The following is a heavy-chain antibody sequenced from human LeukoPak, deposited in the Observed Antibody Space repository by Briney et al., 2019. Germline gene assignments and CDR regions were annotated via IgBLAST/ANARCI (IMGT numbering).Heavy chain of an antibody. CDR1: EYTLTGYY. CDR2: INPNRGGT. D-gene: IGHD5-24*01. CDR3: ARRSRDGYMPQACFDY. V-gene: IGHV1-2*02. J-gene: IGHJ4*02. Sequence: ASVKVSSKAPEYTLTGYYIHCVRQAPEQGLEWMGWINPNRGGTNYAQKLRGRDTMTRDTSISTAYMELSRVRSDDTAVYFCARRSRDGYMPQACFDYWGQGTLVTASS.